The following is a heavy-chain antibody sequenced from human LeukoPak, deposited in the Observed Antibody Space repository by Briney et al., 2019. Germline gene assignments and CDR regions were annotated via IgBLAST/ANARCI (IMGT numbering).Heavy chain of an antibody. CDR3: ASPNLMLREENDAFDI. CDR1: GGTFSSYA. V-gene: IGHV1-69*13. Sequence: SVMVSCKASGGTFSSYAISWVRQAPGQGLEWMGGIIPIFGTANYAQKFQGRVTITADESTSTAYMELSSLRSEDTAVYYCASPNLMLREENDAFDIWGQGTMVTVSS. CDR2: IIPIFGTA. J-gene: IGHJ3*02. D-gene: IGHD2-8*01.